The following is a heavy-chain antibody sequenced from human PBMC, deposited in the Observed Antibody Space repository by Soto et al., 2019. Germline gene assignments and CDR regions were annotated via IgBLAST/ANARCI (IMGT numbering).Heavy chain of an antibody. Sequence: ESGPTLVNPTQTLTLTCTFSGFSLNTRGMSVSWIRQPPGKALEWLAVIDWDDDKYYSTSLKTRLTISKDTSKNQVVLTMTNMDPVDTATYYCARVIEGGGPAEDDYWGPGTLVTVSS. CDR2: IDWDDDK. V-gene: IGHV2-70*13. CDR1: GFSLNTRGMS. CDR3: ARVIEGGGPAEDDY. D-gene: IGHD2-21*01. J-gene: IGHJ4*02.